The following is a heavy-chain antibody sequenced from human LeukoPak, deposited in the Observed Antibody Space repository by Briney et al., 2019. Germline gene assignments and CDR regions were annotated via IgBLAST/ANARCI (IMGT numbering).Heavy chain of an antibody. CDR1: GGSFSGYY. CDR2: INHSGST. Sequence: PSETLSLTCAVYGGSFSGYYWSWIRQPPGKGLEWIGEINHSGSTNYNPSLKSRVTISVDTSKNQFSLKLSSVTAADTAVYYCARRGVATILMSYWGQGTLVTVSS. J-gene: IGHJ4*02. CDR3: ARRGVATILMSY. D-gene: IGHD5-12*01. V-gene: IGHV4-34*01.